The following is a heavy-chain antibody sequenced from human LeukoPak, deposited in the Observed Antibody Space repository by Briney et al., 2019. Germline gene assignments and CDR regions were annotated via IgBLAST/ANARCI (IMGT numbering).Heavy chain of an antibody. Sequence: GASVKVSCKASGYTFTGNYIHWVRQAPGQGLEWMGWVNPNSGGTNNAQKFRVRVTMTRDTSINTAHMELSRLTSDDTAVYYCARVATIEGLDRNPFDYWGQGTLVSVSS. CDR2: VNPNSGGT. CDR1: GYTFTGNY. CDR3: ARVATIEGLDRNPFDY. D-gene: IGHD5-24*01. J-gene: IGHJ4*02. V-gene: IGHV1-2*02.